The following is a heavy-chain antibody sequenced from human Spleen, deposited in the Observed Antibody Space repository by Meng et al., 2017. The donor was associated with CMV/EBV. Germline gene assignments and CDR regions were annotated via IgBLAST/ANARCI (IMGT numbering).Heavy chain of an antibody. CDR3: ARGGSYDFWSGDYKAFDI. V-gene: IGHV4-59*01. Sequence: SETLSLTCSVSGGSISTYYWSWIRQPPGKGLEWIGYNYHSGSTNYNPSLKSRVTISVDTSKNQFSLKLRSVTAADMAVYYCARGGSYDFWSGDYKAFDIWGHGTMVTVSS. J-gene: IGHJ3*02. CDR1: GGSISTYY. D-gene: IGHD3-3*01. CDR2: NYHSGST.